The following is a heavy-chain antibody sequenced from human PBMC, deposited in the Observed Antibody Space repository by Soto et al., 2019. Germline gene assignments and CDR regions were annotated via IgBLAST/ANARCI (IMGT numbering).Heavy chain of an antibody. Sequence: EVQLVESGGGLVQPGGSLRLSCAASGFTFSSYWMSWVRQAPGKGLEWVANIKQDGSEKYYVDSVKGRFTISRDNAKNARYLKMNSLRAEDTAVYYCARSIAARLNWFDPWGQGTLVTVSS. CDR2: IKQDGSEK. CDR1: GFTFSSYW. V-gene: IGHV3-7*01. J-gene: IGHJ5*02. D-gene: IGHD6-6*01. CDR3: ARSIAARLNWFDP.